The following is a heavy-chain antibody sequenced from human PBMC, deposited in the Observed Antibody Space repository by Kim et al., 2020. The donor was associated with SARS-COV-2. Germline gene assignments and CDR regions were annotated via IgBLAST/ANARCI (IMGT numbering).Heavy chain of an antibody. J-gene: IGHJ6*02. V-gene: IGHV3-33*01. CDR2: IWFDGS. D-gene: IGHD3-9*01. CDR1: GFSFDDFG. CDR3: ARDHPDVIRDIYLFSGFDV. Sequence: GGSLRLSCAASGFSFDDFGMHWARQAPGKGLEWVAVIWFDGSNADSVKGRFTISRDNPKNTLYLHMHNLRDEDTAVYYCARDHPDVIRDIYLFSGFDVWGQGTTVTVSS.